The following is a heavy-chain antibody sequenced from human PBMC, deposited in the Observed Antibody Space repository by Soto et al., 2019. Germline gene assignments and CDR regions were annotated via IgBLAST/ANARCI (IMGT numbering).Heavy chain of an antibody. CDR2: IWYDGSKI. D-gene: IGHD6-13*01. CDR1: GFTFSSYG. V-gene: IGHV3-33*01. Sequence: QVQLVQSGGGVVQPGGSLRLSCAASGFTFSSYGMHWVRQAPGKGLEWVAVIWYDGSKIYYADSVKGRFTIPRDNSKSTLYLQMNSLRAEDTAVYYCARPLEQHQLGFGMDVWGQGSPVTVSS. J-gene: IGHJ6*01. CDR3: ARPLEQHQLGFGMDV.